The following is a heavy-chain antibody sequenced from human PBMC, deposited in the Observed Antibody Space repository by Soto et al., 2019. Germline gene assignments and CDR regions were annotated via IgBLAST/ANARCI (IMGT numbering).Heavy chain of an antibody. D-gene: IGHD7-27*01. CDR1: GCIFSSFS. V-gene: IGHV3-48*02. Sequence: EVQLVESGGGLVQPGGSLRLSCAASGCIFSSFSMNWVRQAPGKGLEWVSYISGSSTTIDYEDSVKGRFPISRDNAKNSLYLQMNSLRDEDTAVYYCARDLNWAFDYWGQGTLVTVSS. CDR2: ISGSSTTI. J-gene: IGHJ4*02. CDR3: ARDLNWAFDY.